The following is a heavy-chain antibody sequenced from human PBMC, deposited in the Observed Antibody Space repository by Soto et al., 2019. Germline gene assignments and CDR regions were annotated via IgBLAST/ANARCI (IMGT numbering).Heavy chain of an antibody. J-gene: IGHJ6*02. V-gene: IGHV4-31*03. CDR3: ARDIQGIAAAGTAYYYYGMDV. CDR1: GGSISSGGYY. D-gene: IGHD6-13*01. CDR2: IYYSGST. Sequence: SETLSLTCTVSGGSISSGGYYWSWIRQHPGKGLEWIGYIYYSGSTYYNPSLKSRVTISVDTSKNQFSLKLSSVTAADTAVYYCARDIQGIAAAGTAYYYYGMDVWGQGTTVTVSS.